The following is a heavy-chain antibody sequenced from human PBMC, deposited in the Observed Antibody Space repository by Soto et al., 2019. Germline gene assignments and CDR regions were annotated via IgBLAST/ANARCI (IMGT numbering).Heavy chain of an antibody. CDR1: GDSINNGDYY. V-gene: IGHV4-31*03. CDR3: SREGYNYNGMDV. J-gene: IGHJ6*02. CDR2: TYYSGAT. Sequence: QVQLQESGPGLVKPSQTLSLTCTVSGDSINNGDYYWSWARHHPVKGLEWIGYTYYSGATSYNPSLKGRVPISLDTSENQFSLRLSSVAAADTAVYYCSREGYNYNGMDVWGQGTTVTVSS.